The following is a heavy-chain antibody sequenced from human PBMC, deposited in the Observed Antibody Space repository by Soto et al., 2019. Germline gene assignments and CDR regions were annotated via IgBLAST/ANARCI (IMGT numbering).Heavy chain of an antibody. CDR2: ISSNSAYI. CDR1: GFTFRSFT. Sequence: SLRLSCAASGFTFRSFTMNWVRQAPGKGLEWVSTISSNSAYIYYTDALWGRFTISRDNAKNSLHLQMNSLRAEDTAVYYCTRDASRDSSARGWFDPWGPGTLVTVSS. J-gene: IGHJ5*02. V-gene: IGHV3-21*01. CDR3: TRDASRDSSARGWFDP. D-gene: IGHD6-13*01.